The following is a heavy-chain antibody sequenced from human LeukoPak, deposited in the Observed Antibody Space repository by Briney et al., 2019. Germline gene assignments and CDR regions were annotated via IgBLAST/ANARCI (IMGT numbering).Heavy chain of an antibody. Sequence: GGYLRLYCAASGFTFSSYAMSWVRQAPGKGLEWVSAISGSGGSTYYADSVKGRFTISRDNSKNTLYLQMNSLRAEDTAVYYCAKDVDSSGDYWGRGTLVTVSS. CDR3: AKDVDSSGDY. D-gene: IGHD3-22*01. CDR2: ISGSGGST. CDR1: GFTFSSYA. V-gene: IGHV3-23*01. J-gene: IGHJ4*02.